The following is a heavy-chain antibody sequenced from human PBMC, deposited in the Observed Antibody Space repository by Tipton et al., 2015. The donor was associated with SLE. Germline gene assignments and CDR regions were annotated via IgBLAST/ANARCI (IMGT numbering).Heavy chain of an antibody. CDR2: IKQDGTEK. V-gene: IGHV3-7*01. J-gene: IGHJ4*02. CDR3: ARDWASGSPFDY. CDR1: GFTFSSYW. D-gene: IGHD1-26*01. Sequence: SLRLSCAASGFTFSSYWMSWVRQVPGKGLEWVANIKQDGTEKYYVDSVKGRFTISRDNAKNSLYLQMNSLRAEDTAVYYCARDWASGSPFDYWGQGTLVTVSS.